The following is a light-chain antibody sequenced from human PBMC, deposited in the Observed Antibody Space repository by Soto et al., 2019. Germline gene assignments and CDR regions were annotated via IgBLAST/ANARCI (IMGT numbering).Light chain of an antibody. CDR2: TAS. J-gene: IGKJ4*01. V-gene: IGKV1-12*01. CDR3: QQSHSFTPT. Sequence: DIPMTQSPSSVSASVGGRVTLTCRASQDISGWLAWYQQTPGKAPRFLIYTASNLHTGVPSRFSGSGSGTEFTLTITNLQPEDFATYYCQQSHSFTPTFGGGTKVDI. CDR1: QDISGW.